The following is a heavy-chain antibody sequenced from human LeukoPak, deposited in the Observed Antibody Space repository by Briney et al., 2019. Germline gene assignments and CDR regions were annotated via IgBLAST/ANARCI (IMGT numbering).Heavy chain of an antibody. Sequence: PSETLSLTCTVSGYSISSGYYWGWIRQPPGKGLEWIGSIYHSGSTYYNPSLKSRVTISVDTSKNQFSLKLSSVTAADTAVYYCALGVRDGYNFRGKDAFDIWGQGTMVTVSS. CDR2: IYHSGST. CDR3: ALGVRDGYNFRGKDAFDI. D-gene: IGHD5-24*01. V-gene: IGHV4-38-2*02. CDR1: GYSISSGYY. J-gene: IGHJ3*02.